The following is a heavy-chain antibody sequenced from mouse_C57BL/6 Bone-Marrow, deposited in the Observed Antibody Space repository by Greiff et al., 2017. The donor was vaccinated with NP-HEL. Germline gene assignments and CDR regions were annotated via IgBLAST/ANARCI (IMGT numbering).Heavy chain of an antibody. D-gene: IGHD2-4*01. J-gene: IGHJ3*01. Sequence: SGAELVRPGTSVKVSCKASGYAFTNYLIEWVKQRPGQGLEWIGVINPGSGGTNYNEKFKGKATLTADKSSSTAYMQLSSLTSEDSAVYFCASNDYDFAWFAYWGQGTLVTVSA. V-gene: IGHV1-54*01. CDR3: ASNDYDFAWFAY. CDR2: INPGSGGT. CDR1: GYAFTNYL.